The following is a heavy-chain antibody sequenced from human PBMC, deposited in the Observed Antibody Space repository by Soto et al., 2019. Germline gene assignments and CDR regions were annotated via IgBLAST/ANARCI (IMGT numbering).Heavy chain of an antibody. Sequence: PSETLSLTCSVSDASITSPSYYWAWIRQPPGKGLEWIGEINHSGSTNYNPSLKSRVTISVDTSKNQFSLKLSSVTAADTAVYYCARGVLSGSYYMHWFDPWGQGTLVTVSS. D-gene: IGHD3-10*01. CDR2: INHSGST. V-gene: IGHV4-39*07. J-gene: IGHJ5*02. CDR1: DASITSPSYY. CDR3: ARGVLSGSYYMHWFDP.